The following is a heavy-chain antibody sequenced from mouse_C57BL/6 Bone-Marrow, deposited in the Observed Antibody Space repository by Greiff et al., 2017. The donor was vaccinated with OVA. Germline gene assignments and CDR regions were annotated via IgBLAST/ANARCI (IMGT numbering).Heavy chain of an antibody. D-gene: IGHD2-3*01. CDR2: ISYDGSN. V-gene: IGHV3-6*01. J-gene: IGHJ1*03. CDR1: GYSITSGYY. CDR3: AREDDGYPLYWYFDV. Sequence: DVKLQESGPGLVKPSQSLSLTCSVTGYSITSGYYWNWIRQFPGNKLEWMGYISYDGSNNYNPSLKNRIPITRDTSQNQFFLKLNSVTTEDTATYYCAREDDGYPLYWYFDVWGTGTTVTVSA.